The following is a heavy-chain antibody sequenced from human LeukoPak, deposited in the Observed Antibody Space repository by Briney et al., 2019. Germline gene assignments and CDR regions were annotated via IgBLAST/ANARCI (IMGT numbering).Heavy chain of an antibody. CDR2: IYHSEST. D-gene: IGHD5-12*01. CDR1: GYSISSGFY. J-gene: IGHJ4*02. CDR3: ARLDISTTWYAFDY. Sequence: PSETLSLTCTVSGYSISSGFYWGWIRQPPGKGLEWIGNIYHSESTYYNPSLKSRVTISGDTSKNQFSLKLSSVTAADTAVYYCARLDISTTWYAFDYWGQGTLVTVSS. V-gene: IGHV4-38-2*02.